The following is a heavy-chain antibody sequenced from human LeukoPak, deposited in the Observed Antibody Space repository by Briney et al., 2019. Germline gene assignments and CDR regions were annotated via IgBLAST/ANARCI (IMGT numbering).Heavy chain of an antibody. D-gene: IGHD3-9*01. CDR3: AIDLPNYDILTGYINNWFDP. CDR2: IYYSGST. J-gene: IGHJ5*02. CDR1: GGSVSSGSYY. V-gene: IGHV4-61*01. Sequence: SETLSLTCTVSGGSVSSGSYYWSWIRQPPGKGLEWIVYIYYSGSTNYNPSLKSRVTISVDTSKNQFSLKLSSVTAADTAVYYCAIDLPNYDILTGYINNWFDPWGQGTLVTVSS.